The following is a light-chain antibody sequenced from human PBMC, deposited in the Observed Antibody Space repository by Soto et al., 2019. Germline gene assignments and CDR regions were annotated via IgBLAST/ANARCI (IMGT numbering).Light chain of an antibody. Sequence: DVQMTQSPSAMSASVGDRVTITCRARQGMSNYLAWFQQKPGKVPKRLIYAAFSLQSGVPSRFSGGGSGTEFTLTISSLQPEDFTSYYCLQYNSSLLTFGGGTKVEIK. CDR1: QGMSNY. J-gene: IGKJ4*01. V-gene: IGKV1-17*03. CDR3: LQYNSSLLT. CDR2: AAF.